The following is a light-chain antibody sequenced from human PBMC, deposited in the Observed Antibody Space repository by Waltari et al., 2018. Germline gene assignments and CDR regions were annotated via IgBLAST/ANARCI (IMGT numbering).Light chain of an antibody. J-gene: IGLJ1*01. CDR1: NIGGKS. Sequence: SYVLTQPPSVSVAPGKTATIPCGGDNIGGKSVHWYQQKPGQAPVLVVYNDNDRPSGIPERVSGSNSGNTATLTISRVEVGDEADYYCQLWDIGSDHKVFGSGTKVIVL. V-gene: IGLV3-21*03. CDR2: NDN. CDR3: QLWDIGSDHKV.